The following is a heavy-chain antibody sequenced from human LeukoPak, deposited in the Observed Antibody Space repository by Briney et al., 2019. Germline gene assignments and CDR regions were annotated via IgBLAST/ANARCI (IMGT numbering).Heavy chain of an antibody. V-gene: IGHV1-2*02. D-gene: IGHD3-16*01. Sequence: ASVKVSCKGSGYTFTGYYMHWVRQAPGQGLEWMAGINPNSGATNYAQKFQGRVTVTRDTSISTAYMELSSLESDDTAVYYCARDLMTTSTWDFDYWGQGTLVSVSS. CDR3: ARDLMTTSTWDFDY. CDR2: INPNSGAT. J-gene: IGHJ4*02. CDR1: GYTFTGYY.